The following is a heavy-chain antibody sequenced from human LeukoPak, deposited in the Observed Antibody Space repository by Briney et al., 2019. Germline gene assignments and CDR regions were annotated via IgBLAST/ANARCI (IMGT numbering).Heavy chain of an antibody. D-gene: IGHD3-22*01. Sequence: ASVKVSCKASGYTFTGYYMHWVRQAPGQGLEWMGWINPNSGGTNYAQKFQGRVTMTRDTSISTAYMELSRLRSDDTAVYYCARGYRYYDSSCIAAFDPWGQGTLVTVSS. V-gene: IGHV1-2*02. CDR2: INPNSGGT. J-gene: IGHJ5*02. CDR1: GYTFTGYY. CDR3: ARGYRYYDSSCIAAFDP.